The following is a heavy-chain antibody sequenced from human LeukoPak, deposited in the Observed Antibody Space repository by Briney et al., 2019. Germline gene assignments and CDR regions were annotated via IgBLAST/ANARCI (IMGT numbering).Heavy chain of an antibody. Sequence: SETLSLTCTVSGGPISSYYWSWIRQPPGKGLEWIGFVFYTGSTNSNPSLNSRVTISLDTSKRQFSLNLSSVTAADTALYYCARQVRVTGATGEFDLWGPGTLVTVSS. D-gene: IGHD1-26*01. CDR2: VFYTGST. V-gene: IGHV4-59*08. CDR1: GGPISSYY. J-gene: IGHJ5*02. CDR3: ARQVRVTGATGEFDL.